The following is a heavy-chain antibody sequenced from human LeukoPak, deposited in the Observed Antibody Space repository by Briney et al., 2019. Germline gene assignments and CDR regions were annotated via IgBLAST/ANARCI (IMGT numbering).Heavy chain of an antibody. Sequence: SETLSLTCTVSGYSISSGYFWGWIRQPPGKGLEWIGSIYHSGSTSYNPSLKSRLTISVDTSKNQFSLKLNFVTAADTAMYYCARDLYYYGSGGYYYYYMDVWGKGTTVTISS. J-gene: IGHJ6*03. CDR1: GYSISSGYF. CDR2: IYHSGST. V-gene: IGHV4-38-2*02. CDR3: ARDLYYYGSGGYYYYYMDV. D-gene: IGHD3-10*01.